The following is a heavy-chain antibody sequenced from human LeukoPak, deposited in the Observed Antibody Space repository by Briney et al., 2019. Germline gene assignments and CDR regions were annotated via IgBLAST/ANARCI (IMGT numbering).Heavy chain of an antibody. J-gene: IGHJ6*03. Sequence: GASVKVSCKASGYTFTSYYMHWVRQAPGQGLEWMGIINPSGGSTSYAQKFQGRVTITADKSTSTAYMELSSLRSEDTAVYYCARGESSGYYYYMDVWGKGTTVTISS. CDR1: GYTFTSYY. CDR2: INPSGGST. CDR3: ARGESSGYYYYMDV. D-gene: IGHD3-22*01. V-gene: IGHV1-46*01.